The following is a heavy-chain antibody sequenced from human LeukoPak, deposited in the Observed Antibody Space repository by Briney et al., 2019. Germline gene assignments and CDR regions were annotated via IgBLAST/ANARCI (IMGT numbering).Heavy chain of an antibody. Sequence: SETLSLTCIVSGGSISGYHWGWVRQPPGKGLEYISFIYYNGDTNYNPTLKSRVTMSVDTSKNQFSLKLSSVTAADTAVYYCARLGDCGHDCYSHDYWGQGTLVTVSS. V-gene: IGHV4-59*08. CDR2: IYYNGDT. J-gene: IGHJ4*02. CDR3: ARLGDCGHDCYSHDY. CDR1: GGSISGYH. D-gene: IGHD2-21*01.